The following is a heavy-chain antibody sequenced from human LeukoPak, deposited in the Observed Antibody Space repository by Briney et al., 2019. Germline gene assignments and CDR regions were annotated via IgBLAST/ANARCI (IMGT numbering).Heavy chain of an antibody. J-gene: IGHJ4*02. Sequence: PGGSLRLSCAASGFTFSNYWMHWVRQAPGKGLVWVSRINEGGSVTDYADSVKGRFTISRDNAKNTLYLEMNSLRAEDTAVYYCSSDLRGRDDYWGQGTLVSVSS. D-gene: IGHD5-24*01. CDR1: GFTFSNYW. CDR2: INEGGSVT. CDR3: SSDLRGRDDY. V-gene: IGHV3-74*01.